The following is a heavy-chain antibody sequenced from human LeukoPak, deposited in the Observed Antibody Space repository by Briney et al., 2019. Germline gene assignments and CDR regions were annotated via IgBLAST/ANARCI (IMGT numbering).Heavy chain of an antibody. CDR3: ASQGSRYCSGGSCYPSRHYYYYYGMDV. CDR1: GCTFSSYA. V-gene: IGHV1-69*13. J-gene: IGHJ6*04. D-gene: IGHD2-15*01. Sequence: RGASVKVSCKASGCTFSSYAISWVRQAPGQGLEWMGGIIPIFGKANYAQKFQGRVTITADESTSTAYMELSSLRSEDTAVYYCASQGSRYCSGGSCYPSRHYYYYYGMDVWGKGTTVTVSS. CDR2: IIPIFGKA.